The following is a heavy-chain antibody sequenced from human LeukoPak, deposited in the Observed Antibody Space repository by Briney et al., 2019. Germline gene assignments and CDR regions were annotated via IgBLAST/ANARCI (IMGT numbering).Heavy chain of an antibody. D-gene: IGHD2-15*01. V-gene: IGHV3-23*01. CDR3: ASRDPCSGGSCYALGY. CDR2: ISGTGRTT. CDR1: GFTFSDYA. J-gene: IGHJ4*02. Sequence: GGSLRLSCAASGFTFSDYAMSWVRQAPGKGLEWASTISGTGRTTYYADSVKGRFTISRDNSKNTLYLQMNSLRAEDTAVYYCASRDPCSGGSCYALGYWGQGALVTVSS.